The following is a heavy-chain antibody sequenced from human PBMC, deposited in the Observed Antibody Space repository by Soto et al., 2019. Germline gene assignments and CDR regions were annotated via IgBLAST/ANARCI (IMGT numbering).Heavy chain of an antibody. J-gene: IGHJ4*02. Sequence: GVLKISCAASGFTFSSYAMSWVRQAPGKGLEWVSAISGSGGSTYYADSVKGRFTISRDNSKNTLYLQMNSLRAEDTAVYYCAKERIKIAAAGDYFDYWGQGTLVTVSS. CDR2: ISGSGGST. D-gene: IGHD6-13*01. CDR1: GFTFSSYA. V-gene: IGHV3-23*01. CDR3: AKERIKIAAAGDYFDY.